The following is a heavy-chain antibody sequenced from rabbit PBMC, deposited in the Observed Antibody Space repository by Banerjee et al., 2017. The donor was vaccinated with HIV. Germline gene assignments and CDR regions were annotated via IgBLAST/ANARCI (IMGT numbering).Heavy chain of an antibody. J-gene: IGHJ4*01. CDR2: IYAGSSVGT. CDR3: ARGAYYYYFSL. D-gene: IGHD1-1*01. Sequence: QEQLEESGGDLVKPEGSLTLTCTASGFSFSSGYYMCWVRQAPGKGLEWIACIYAGSSVGTYYASWAKGRFTISKTSSTTVTLQMTSLTAADTATYFCARGAYYYYFSLWGPGTLVTVS. CDR1: GFSFSSGYY. V-gene: IGHV1S45*01.